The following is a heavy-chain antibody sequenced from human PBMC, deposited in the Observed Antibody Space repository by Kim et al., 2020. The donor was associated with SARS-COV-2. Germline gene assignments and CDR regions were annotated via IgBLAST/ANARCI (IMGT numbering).Heavy chain of an antibody. V-gene: IGHV3-48*02. Sequence: GRFTISRDNAKNSLYLKMNSLRDEDTAVYYCARDVDVRYFDLLLSPPLDYWGQGTLVTVSS. D-gene: IGHD3-9*01. CDR3: ARDVDVRYFDLLLSPPLDY. J-gene: IGHJ4*02.